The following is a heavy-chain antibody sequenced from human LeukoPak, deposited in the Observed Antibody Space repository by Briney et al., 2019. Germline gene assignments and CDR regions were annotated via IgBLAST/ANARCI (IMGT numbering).Heavy chain of an antibody. D-gene: IGHD3-9*01. J-gene: IGHJ4*02. CDR2: IKSKTDGGTT. CDR1: AFTFSDAW. V-gene: IGHV3-15*01. Sequence: GGSLRLSCAASAFTFSDAWMTWVRQAPGKGLEWVGRIKSKTDGGTTDYAAPVKGRFTISRDDSKNTLYLQMNSLRTEDTAVYYCTTGSRLRYSDYWGQGTLVTVSS. CDR3: TTGSRLRYSDY.